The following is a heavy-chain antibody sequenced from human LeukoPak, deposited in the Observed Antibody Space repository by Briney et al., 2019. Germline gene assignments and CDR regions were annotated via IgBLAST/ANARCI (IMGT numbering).Heavy chain of an antibody. CDR3: ARLLGYCSSTSCYPNYYYYYYMDV. J-gene: IGHJ6*03. Sequence: GESLKISCKGSGYSFTSYWIGWVRQMPGKGLEWVGIIYPGDSDTRYSPSFQGQVTISADKSISTAYLEWSSLKASDTAMYYCARLLGYCSSTSCYPNYYYYYYMDVWGKGTTVTVSS. CDR2: IYPGDSDT. D-gene: IGHD2-2*01. V-gene: IGHV5-51*01. CDR1: GYSFTSYW.